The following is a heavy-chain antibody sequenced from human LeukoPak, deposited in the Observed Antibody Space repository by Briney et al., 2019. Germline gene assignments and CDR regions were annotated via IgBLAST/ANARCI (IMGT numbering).Heavy chain of an antibody. CDR3: ASRALRFLEWSEFDY. CDR2: INPILGIA. CDR1: GCTFSSYA. V-gene: IGHV1-69*10. D-gene: IGHD3-3*01. Sequence: ASVKVSCKASGCTFSSYAISWVRQAPGQGLEWMGGINPILGIANYAQKFQGRVTLPVDTSTETVYMELSSLTSDDTAVYYCASRALRFLEWSEFDYWGQGTLVSVSS. J-gene: IGHJ4*02.